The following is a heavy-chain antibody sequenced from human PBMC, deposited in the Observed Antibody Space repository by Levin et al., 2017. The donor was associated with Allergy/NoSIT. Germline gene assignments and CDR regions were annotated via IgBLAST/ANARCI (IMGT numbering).Heavy chain of an antibody. CDR1: GFTFGSYA. Sequence: GGSLRLSCAASGFTFGSYAMYWVRQAPGKGLEWVAVISSDRNSKYYADSVKGRFTVSRDNSKNTLYLQMNSLRAEDTAVYYCARDKYFGELALDYWGQGTLVTVSS. CDR3: ARDKYFGELALDY. J-gene: IGHJ4*02. CDR2: ISSDRNSK. V-gene: IGHV3-30*04. D-gene: IGHD3-10*01.